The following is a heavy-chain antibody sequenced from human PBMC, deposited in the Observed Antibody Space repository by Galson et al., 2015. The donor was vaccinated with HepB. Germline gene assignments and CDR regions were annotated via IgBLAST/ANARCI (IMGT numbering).Heavy chain of an antibody. J-gene: IGHJ6*02. CDR2: IIPMFGEP. V-gene: IGHV1-69*13. Sequence: SVKVCCKASGGAFSNPVINWVRQAPGQGLEWMGGIIPMFGEPRHAQKFQDRITLSADASTSTAYMEVTSLQSADTAVYYCARGNYGMDVWGQGTTVIVSS. CDR1: GGAFSNPV. CDR3: ARGNYGMDV.